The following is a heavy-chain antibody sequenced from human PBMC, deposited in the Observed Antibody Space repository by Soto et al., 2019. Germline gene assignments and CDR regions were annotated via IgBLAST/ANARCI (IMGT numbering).Heavy chain of an antibody. CDR1: GGSISSGGYY. CDR2: IYYSGST. CDR3: ARDGDVNDAFDI. D-gene: IGHD3-10*01. J-gene: IGHJ3*02. V-gene: IGHV4-31*03. Sequence: TLSLTCTVSGGSISSGGYYWSWIRQHPGKGLEWIGYIYYSGSTYYNPSLKSRVTISVDTSKNQFSLKLSSVTAADTAVYYCARDGDVNDAFDIWGQGTMVTVSS.